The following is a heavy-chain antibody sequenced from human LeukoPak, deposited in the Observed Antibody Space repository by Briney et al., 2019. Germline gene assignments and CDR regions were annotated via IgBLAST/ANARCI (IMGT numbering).Heavy chain of an antibody. Sequence: PGGSLRLSCAASGFTFSSYEMNWVRQAPGKGLEWVSYISSSGSTIYYADSVKGRFTISRDNSKNTLYLQMNSLRAEDTAVYYCAKADAGGSCDYWGQGTLVTVSS. CDR3: AKADAGGSCDY. CDR2: ISSSGSTI. CDR1: GFTFSSYE. D-gene: IGHD2-15*01. V-gene: IGHV3-48*03. J-gene: IGHJ4*02.